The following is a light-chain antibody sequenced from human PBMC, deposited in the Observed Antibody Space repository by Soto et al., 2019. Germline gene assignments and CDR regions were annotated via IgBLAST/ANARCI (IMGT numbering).Light chain of an antibody. V-gene: IGKV4-1*01. CDR1: QRVLYSSNNKNY. CDR2: WAS. CDR3: QQYYSAPQT. J-gene: IGKJ1*01. Sequence: DIVMTQSSDSLPVSLAGRSTINCKSSQRVLYSSNNKNYLAWYQQKPGQPPKLLIYWASTRASGVPDRFSGSGSGTDFTLTISSLQAEDVAVYYCQQYYSAPQTFGQGTKVEIK.